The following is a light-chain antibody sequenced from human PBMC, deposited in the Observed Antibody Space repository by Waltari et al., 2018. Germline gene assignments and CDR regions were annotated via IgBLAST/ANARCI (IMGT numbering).Light chain of an antibody. V-gene: IGLV2-14*03. CDR2: DVS. Sequence: QSALTQPASVSGSPGQSITIPCTGTSSDVGGYNYVSCYQQHPGKAPRLMIYDVSNRSSGPPNRFSVSHSAKTASLTISRPQAQDEADYHFSSYTSSSTLIFAGGTMLTV. CDR3: SSYTSSSTLI. J-gene: IGLJ2*01. CDR1: SSDVGGYNY.